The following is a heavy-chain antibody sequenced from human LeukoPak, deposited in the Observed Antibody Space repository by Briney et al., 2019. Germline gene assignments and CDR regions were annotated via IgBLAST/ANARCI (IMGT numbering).Heavy chain of an antibody. CDR2: INPSSGGT. CDR1: GYTFTGYY. V-gene: IGHV1-2*06. D-gene: IGHD3-22*01. Sequence: ASVKVSCKASGYTFTGYYMHWVRQAPGQGLEWMGRINPSSGGTNYAQKFQGRVTMTRDTSISTAYMELSRLRSDDTALYYCARAGVWDYSDTSGYHNGAFDIWGQGTMVTVSS. J-gene: IGHJ3*02. CDR3: ARAGVWDYSDTSGYHNGAFDI.